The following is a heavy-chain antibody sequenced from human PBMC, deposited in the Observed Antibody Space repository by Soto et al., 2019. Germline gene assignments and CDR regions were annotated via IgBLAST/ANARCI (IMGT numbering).Heavy chain of an antibody. CDR1: GFNFGAFS. D-gene: IGHD7-27*01. CDR2: IDPTSTEI. V-gene: IGHV3-21*01. CDR3: ASDYLTGDPGEAFES. J-gene: IGHJ4*02. Sequence: EVQLVESGGGLVKPGESLRLSCTASGFNFGAFSLSWVRQAPGKGLEWVSSIDPTSTEIHYADSVEGRFSVYRDSTKNSLYLQMISLRFEDTGVYYCASDYLTGDPGEAFESWGQGTLVTVSS.